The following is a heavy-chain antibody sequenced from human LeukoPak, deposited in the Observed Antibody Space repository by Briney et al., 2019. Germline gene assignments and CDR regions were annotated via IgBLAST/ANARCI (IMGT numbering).Heavy chain of an antibody. J-gene: IGHJ3*02. Sequence: GGSLRLSCAAPGFTFSDYYMSWIRQAPGKGLEWVSYISSSSSTIYYADSVKGRFTISRDNAKNSLYLQMNSLRAEDTAVYYCARDLMPSDAFDIWGQGTMVTVSS. CDR1: GFTFSDYY. CDR3: ARDLMPSDAFDI. CDR2: ISSSSSTI. V-gene: IGHV3-11*04. D-gene: IGHD2-2*01.